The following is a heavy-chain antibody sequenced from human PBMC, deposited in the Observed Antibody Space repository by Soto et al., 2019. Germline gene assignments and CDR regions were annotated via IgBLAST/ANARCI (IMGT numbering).Heavy chain of an antibody. J-gene: IGHJ3*02. CDR1: GYTFTGYY. CDR3: ARVGGAAHDAFDI. V-gene: IGHV1-2*02. D-gene: IGHD6-6*01. CDR2: INPNSGGT. Sequence: VKVSCKASGYTFTGYYMHWVRQAPGQGLEWMGWINPNSGGTNYAQKFQGRVTMTRDTSISTAYMELSRLRSDDTAVYYCARVGGAAHDAFDIWGQGTMVTVSS.